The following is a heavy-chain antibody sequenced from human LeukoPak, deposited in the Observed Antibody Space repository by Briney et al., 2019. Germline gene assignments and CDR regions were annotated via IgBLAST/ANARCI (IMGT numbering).Heavy chain of an antibody. Sequence: GASVKVSCKASGYTFTGYYMHWVRQAPGQGLEWMGWINPNSGGTNYAQKFQGRVTTTRDTSISTAYMELSRLRSDDTAVYYCARVSACDFWSGYYCRFDPWGQGTLVTVSS. V-gene: IGHV1-2*02. CDR3: ARVSACDFWSGYYCRFDP. D-gene: IGHD3-3*01. CDR1: GYTFTGYY. J-gene: IGHJ5*02. CDR2: INPNSGGT.